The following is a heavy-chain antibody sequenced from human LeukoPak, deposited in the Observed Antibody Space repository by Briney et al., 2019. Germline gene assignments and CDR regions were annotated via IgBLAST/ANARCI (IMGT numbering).Heavy chain of an antibody. CDR3: ARVSAAGTGPDY. J-gene: IGHJ4*02. Sequence: SETLSLTCIVSGGSISSYYWSWIRQPPGKGLEWIGFMSNSGHTDSNASLKSRVTISVDTSKNQFSLKLNSVTAADTAVYYCARVSAAGTGPDYWGQGTLVTVSS. V-gene: IGHV4-59*01. CDR2: MSNSGHT. D-gene: IGHD6-13*01. CDR1: GGSISSYY.